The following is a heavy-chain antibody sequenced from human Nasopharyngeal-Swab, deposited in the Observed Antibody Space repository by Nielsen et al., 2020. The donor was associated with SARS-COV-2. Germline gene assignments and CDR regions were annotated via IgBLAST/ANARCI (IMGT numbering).Heavy chain of an antibody. D-gene: IGHD6-6*01. Sequence: GESLKISCAASGFTVSSNYMSWARQAPGKELEWVSAIYSGGSTYYADSMKGRFTISRANSKNTLYLQMNSLRAEDTAVYYCARDPVAARTPHYYYGMDVWGQGTTVTVSS. V-gene: IGHV3-66*01. CDR1: GFTVSSNY. J-gene: IGHJ6*02. CDR3: ARDPVAARTPHYYYGMDV. CDR2: IYSGGST.